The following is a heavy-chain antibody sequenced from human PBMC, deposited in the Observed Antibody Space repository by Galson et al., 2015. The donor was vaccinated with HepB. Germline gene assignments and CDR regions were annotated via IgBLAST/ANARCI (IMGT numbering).Heavy chain of an antibody. V-gene: IGHV3-7*03. Sequence: SLRLSCAASGFTFSTYWMYWVRQAPGKGLEWVAAIKTDGSDKYYADSAKGRCTISRDNADNSLYLQINSLRNEDTAVYYCAKDHITGWSFDSWGLGTLVTVSS. D-gene: IGHD6-19*01. CDR1: GFTFSTYW. J-gene: IGHJ4*02. CDR2: IKTDGSDK. CDR3: AKDHITGWSFDS.